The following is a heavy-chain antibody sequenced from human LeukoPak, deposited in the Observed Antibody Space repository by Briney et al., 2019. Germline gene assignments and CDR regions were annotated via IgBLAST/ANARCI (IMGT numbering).Heavy chain of an antibody. Sequence: GGSLRLSCAASGFTFDDYAMHWVRQAPGKGLEWVSLISWDGSSTYYADSVKGRFTISRDNSKNSLYLQMNSLRTEDTALYYCAKVLGYYDSSGYYQEGGFDYWGQGTLVTVSS. D-gene: IGHD3-22*01. CDR2: ISWDGSST. CDR3: AKVLGYYDSSGYYQEGGFDY. J-gene: IGHJ4*02. CDR1: GFTFDDYA. V-gene: IGHV3-43*02.